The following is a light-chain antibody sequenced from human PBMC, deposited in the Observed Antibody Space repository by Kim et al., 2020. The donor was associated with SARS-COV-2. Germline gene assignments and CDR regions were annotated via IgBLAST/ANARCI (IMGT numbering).Light chain of an antibody. Sequence: NYVSWYRQQPDKAPKLIIYLATKRPSGISNRFSASKSGNTASLTISGLQADDEAHYFCSSSTTTDTVAFGGGTKVTVL. J-gene: IGLJ2*01. CDR1: NY. CDR2: LAT. V-gene: IGLV2-14*03. CDR3: SSSTTTDTVA.